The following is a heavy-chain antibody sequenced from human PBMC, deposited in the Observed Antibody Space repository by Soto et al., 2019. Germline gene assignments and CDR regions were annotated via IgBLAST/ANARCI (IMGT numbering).Heavy chain of an antibody. CDR3: ARLQYIAAAGTDY. Sequence: QVQLVESGGGVVQPGRSLRLSCAASGFTFSSYAMHWVRQAPGKGLEWVAVISYDGSNKYYADSVKGRFTISRDNAKNSLYLQMSSLRAEDTAVYYCARLQYIAAAGTDYWGQGTLVTVSS. J-gene: IGHJ4*02. CDR1: GFTFSSYA. CDR2: ISYDGSNK. D-gene: IGHD6-13*01. V-gene: IGHV3-30-3*01.